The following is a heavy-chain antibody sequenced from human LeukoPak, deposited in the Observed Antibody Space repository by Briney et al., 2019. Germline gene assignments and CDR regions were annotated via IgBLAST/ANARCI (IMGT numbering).Heavy chain of an antibody. D-gene: IGHD5-24*01. J-gene: IGHJ4*02. Sequence: GGSLRLSCAASGFTFSRFAMSWVRQAPGKGLEWVSGFSGSGGSTYYADSVKGRFTISRDNSKNTLYLQMNSLRADDTAVYYCAKSGYNRFDYWGQGTLVTVSS. V-gene: IGHV3-23*01. CDR3: AKSGYNRFDY. CDR1: GFTFSRFA. CDR2: FSGSGGST.